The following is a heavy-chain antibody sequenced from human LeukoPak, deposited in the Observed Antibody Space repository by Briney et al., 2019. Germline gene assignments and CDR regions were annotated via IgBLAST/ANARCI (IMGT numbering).Heavy chain of an antibody. CDR1: GYTFTSYD. Sequence: PGASVKVSCKASGYTFTSYDINWVRQATGQGLEWMGWMNPNSGNTGYAQKFQGRVTMTRNTSISTAYMELSSLRSEDTAVYYCARGQGYCSSTSCQYNWFDPWGQGTLVTVSS. V-gene: IGHV1-8*01. CDR2: MNPNSGNT. J-gene: IGHJ5*02. CDR3: ARGQGYCSSTSCQYNWFDP. D-gene: IGHD2-2*01.